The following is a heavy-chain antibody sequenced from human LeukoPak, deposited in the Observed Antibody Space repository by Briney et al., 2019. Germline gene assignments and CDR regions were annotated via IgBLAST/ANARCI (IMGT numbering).Heavy chain of an antibody. CDR3: ARDRQHLWLRRIFDY. J-gene: IGHJ4*02. CDR2: INPNSGGT. Sequence: ASVKVSCKASGYTFTGYYMHWVRQAPGQGLEWMGWINPNSGGTNYAQKFQGRVTMTRDTSISTAYMELSRLRSDDTAVYYCARDRQHLWLRRIFDYWGQGTLVTVSS. V-gene: IGHV1-2*02. D-gene: IGHD5-18*01. CDR1: GYTFTGYY.